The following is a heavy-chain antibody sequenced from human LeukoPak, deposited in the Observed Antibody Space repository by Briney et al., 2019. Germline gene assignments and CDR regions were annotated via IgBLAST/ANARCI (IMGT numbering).Heavy chain of an antibody. J-gene: IGHJ4*02. D-gene: IGHD6-19*01. CDR2: IKQDGSEK. CDR1: GFSFSSYW. V-gene: IGHV3-7*01. CDR3: ARALGGWYKRSDY. Sequence: GGSLRLSCVASGFSFSSYWMTWVRQAPGKGLEWVANIKQDGSEKYYVDSVKGRFTISRDNAKNSLYLQMNSLRAEDTAVYYCARALGGWYKRSDYWGQGTLVTASS.